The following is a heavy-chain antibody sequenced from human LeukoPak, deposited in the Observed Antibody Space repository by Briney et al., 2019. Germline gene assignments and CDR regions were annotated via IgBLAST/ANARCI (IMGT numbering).Heavy chain of an antibody. V-gene: IGHV4-59*01. D-gene: IGHD2-15*01. CDR2: IYYSGST. J-gene: IGHJ4*02. CDR3: ARDSDCSGGSCYFDY. CDR1: GGSISSYY. Sequence: SETLSLTCTVSGGSISSYYWSWIRQPPGKGLEWIGYIYYSGSTNYNPSLKSRVTISVDTSKNQFSLKLSSVTAADTAVYYCARDSDCSGGSCYFDYWGQGTLVTVSS.